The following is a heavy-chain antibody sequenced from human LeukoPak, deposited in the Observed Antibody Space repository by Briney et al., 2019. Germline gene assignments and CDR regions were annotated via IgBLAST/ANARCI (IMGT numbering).Heavy chain of an antibody. V-gene: IGHV4-30-2*01. CDR2: IYHSGST. J-gene: IGHJ4*02. CDR3: AREANSSVVTPDY. D-gene: IGHD4-23*01. CDR1: GGSISSGGYY. Sequence: SQTLSLTCTVSGGSISSGGYYWSWIRQPPGKGLEWIGYIYHSGSTYYNPSLKSRVTISVDRSKNQFSLKLSSVTAAHTAVYYCAREANSSVVTPDYWGQGTLVTVSS.